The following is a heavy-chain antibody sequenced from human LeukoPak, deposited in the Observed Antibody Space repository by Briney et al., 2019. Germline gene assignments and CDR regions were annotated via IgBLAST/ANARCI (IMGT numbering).Heavy chain of an antibody. D-gene: IGHD3-10*01. CDR3: ARTIGGSGSYYFYS. V-gene: IGHV4-59*05. Sequence: PSETLSLTCTVSGGSISSYYWSWIRQPPGKGLEWIGSIYFDGSIYYNPSLKSRVTISVDTSKNQFSLKLSSVTAADTAVYYCARTIGGSGSYYFYSWGQGTLVTVSS. CDR2: IYFDGSI. J-gene: IGHJ5*01. CDR1: GGSISSYY.